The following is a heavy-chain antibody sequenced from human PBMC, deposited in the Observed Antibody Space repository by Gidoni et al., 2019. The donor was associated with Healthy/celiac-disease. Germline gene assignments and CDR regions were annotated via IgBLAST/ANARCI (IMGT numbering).Heavy chain of an antibody. Sequence: QVQLVQSGAEVKKPGASVKVSCKVSGYTLTELSLHWVRQAPGKGLAWMGGFDPEDGETIYAQKFQSRVTMTEDTSTDTAYMELSSLRSEDTAVYYCATDRGYYYDSSGYYSLDYWGQGTLVTVSS. V-gene: IGHV1-24*01. J-gene: IGHJ4*02. D-gene: IGHD3-22*01. CDR1: GYTLTELS. CDR2: FDPEDGET. CDR3: ATDRGYYYDSSGYYSLDY.